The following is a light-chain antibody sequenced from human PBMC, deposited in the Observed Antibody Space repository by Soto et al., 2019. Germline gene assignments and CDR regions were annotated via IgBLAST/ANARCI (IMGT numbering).Light chain of an antibody. CDR1: QSVSSSY. CDR3: QQYCSSPPYT. Sequence: EIGWTQSPGTLSLSPGERATLSCRASQSVSSSYLAWYQQKPGQAPRLLIYGASSRATGIPDRFSGSGSGTDVTLTISRLLPEEFAVYYCQQYCSSPPYTFGQGTKLEIK. J-gene: IGKJ2*01. V-gene: IGKV3-20*01. CDR2: GAS.